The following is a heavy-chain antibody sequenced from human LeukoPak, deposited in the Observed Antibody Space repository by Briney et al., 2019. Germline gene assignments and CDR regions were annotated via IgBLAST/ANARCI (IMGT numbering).Heavy chain of an antibody. Sequence: PSETLSLTCAVSGGSISSSNWWGWVGQPPGDGLEWIGEIYHSGSTNYNPSLKSRVTISVDKSKNQFSLKLSSVTAADTAVYYCASSDTAMDYFDYWGQGTLVTVSS. V-gene: IGHV4-4*02. D-gene: IGHD5-18*01. CDR2: IYHSGST. CDR3: ASSDTAMDYFDY. J-gene: IGHJ4*02. CDR1: GGSISSSNW.